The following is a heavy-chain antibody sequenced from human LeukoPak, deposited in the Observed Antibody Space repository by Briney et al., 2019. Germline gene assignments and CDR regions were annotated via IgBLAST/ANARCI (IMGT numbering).Heavy chain of an antibody. CDR1: GGSISSGDYY. Sequence: SQTLSLTCTVSGGSISSGDYYWSGIRQPPGKGMEGIGYIYYSGSTYYNPSLKSRVTISVDTSKNQFSLKLSSVTAADTAVYYCARELVMSSAFDYWGQGTLVTVSS. CDR3: ARELVMSSAFDY. CDR2: IYYSGST. V-gene: IGHV4-30-4*08. D-gene: IGHD3-16*01. J-gene: IGHJ4*02.